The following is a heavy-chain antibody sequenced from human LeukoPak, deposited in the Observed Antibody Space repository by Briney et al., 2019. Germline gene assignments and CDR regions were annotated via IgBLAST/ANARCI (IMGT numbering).Heavy chain of an antibody. CDR3: GKDNHHSRAVASGLDH. J-gene: IGHJ4*02. V-gene: IGHV3-30*02. D-gene: IGHD6-19*01. Sequence: PGGSLRLSCAASGFSFSTYGMHWVRQAPGKGLEWVAFLRSDGTNENCADSVKGRFTISRDNSKTTLYLQMSSLTAEDTALYYCGKDNHHSRAVASGLDHWGQGTLVTVSS. CDR2: LRSDGTNE. CDR1: GFSFSTYG.